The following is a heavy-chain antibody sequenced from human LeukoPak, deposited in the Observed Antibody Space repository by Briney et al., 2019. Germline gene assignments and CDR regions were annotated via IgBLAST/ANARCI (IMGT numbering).Heavy chain of an antibody. V-gene: IGHV4-39*07. J-gene: IGHJ3*01. CDR3: ATGPSRWSFNQGDAFDL. D-gene: IGHD6-19*01. CDR1: GDSIRSDYFH. Sequence: SETLSLTCAISGDSIRSDYFHWGWIRQSPVKGLEWIGTASYSGRPYYRESLKSRLTIKLDMSKNLFSLRLTSVTAADTAVYFCATGPSRWSFNQGDAFDLWGQGTTVIVSS. CDR2: ASYSGRP.